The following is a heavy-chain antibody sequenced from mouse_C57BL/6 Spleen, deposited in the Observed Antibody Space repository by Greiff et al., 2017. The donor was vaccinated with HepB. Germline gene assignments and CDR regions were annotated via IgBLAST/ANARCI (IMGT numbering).Heavy chain of an antibody. Sequence: VQLMESGAELVRPGASVKLSCKASGYTFTDYYINWVKQRPGQGLEWIARIYPGSGNTYYNEKFKGKATLTAEKSSSTAYMQLSSLTSEDSAVYFCASRLYYYAMDYWGQGTSVTVSS. CDR3: ASRLYYYAMDY. J-gene: IGHJ4*01. V-gene: IGHV1-76*01. CDR1: GYTFTDYY. CDR2: IYPGSGNT.